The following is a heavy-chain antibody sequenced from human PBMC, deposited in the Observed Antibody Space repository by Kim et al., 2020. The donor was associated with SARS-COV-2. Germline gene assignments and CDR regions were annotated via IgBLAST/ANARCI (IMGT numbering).Heavy chain of an antibody. Sequence: GGSLRLSCAASGFTFSSYAMSWVRQAPGKGLEWVSAISGSGGSTYYADSVKGRFTISRDNSKNTLYLQMNSLRAEDTAVYYCANPYLPFTMVRGVTKTHAFDIWGQGTMVTVSS. CDR1: GFTFSSYA. CDR3: ANPYLPFTMVRGVTKTHAFDI. D-gene: IGHD3-10*01. J-gene: IGHJ3*02. V-gene: IGHV3-23*01. CDR2: ISGSGGST.